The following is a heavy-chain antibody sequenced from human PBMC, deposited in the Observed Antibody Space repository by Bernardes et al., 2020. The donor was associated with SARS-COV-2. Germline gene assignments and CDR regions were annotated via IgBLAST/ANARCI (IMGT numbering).Heavy chain of an antibody. CDR3: ATYCSSTSCPQGGFDY. CDR2: IKQDGSEK. J-gene: IGHJ4*02. Sequence: GGSLRLSCAASGFTFSSYWMSWVRQAPGKGLEWVANIKQDGSEKYYVDSVKGRLTISRDNAKNSLYLQMNSLRAEDTAVYYCATYCSSTSCPQGGFDYWGQGTLVTVSS. D-gene: IGHD2-2*01. CDR1: GFTFSSYW. V-gene: IGHV3-7*01.